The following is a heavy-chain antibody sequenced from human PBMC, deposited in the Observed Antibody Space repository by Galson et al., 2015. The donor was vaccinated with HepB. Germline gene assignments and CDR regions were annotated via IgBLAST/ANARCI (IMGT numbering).Heavy chain of an antibody. J-gene: IGHJ6*02. Sequence: SLRLSCAASGFTFSSYAMSWVRQAPGKGLEWVSAISGSGGSTYYADSVKGRFTISRDNSKNTLYLQMNSLRAEDTAVYYCAKGRVAYYYDSSGYGTDGYYYGMDVWGQGTTVTVSS. CDR2: ISGSGGST. D-gene: IGHD3-22*01. CDR1: GFTFSSYA. CDR3: AKGRVAYYYDSSGYGTDGYYYGMDV. V-gene: IGHV3-23*01.